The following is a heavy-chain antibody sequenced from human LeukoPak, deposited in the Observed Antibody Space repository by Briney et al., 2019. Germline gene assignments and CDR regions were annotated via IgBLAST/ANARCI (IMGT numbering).Heavy chain of an antibody. V-gene: IGHV4-39*07. CDR1: GGSISSSSYY. Sequence: PSETLSLTCTVSGGSISSSSYYWGWIRQPPGKGLEWSGSIYYSGSTYYNPSLKSRVTVSVDTSKHQFSLKLSSVTAADTAVYYCAREFTGPYDSSGYYYDSGAFDIWGQGTMVTVSS. CDR2: IYYSGST. CDR3: AREFTGPYDSSGYYYDSGAFDI. D-gene: IGHD3-22*01. J-gene: IGHJ3*02.